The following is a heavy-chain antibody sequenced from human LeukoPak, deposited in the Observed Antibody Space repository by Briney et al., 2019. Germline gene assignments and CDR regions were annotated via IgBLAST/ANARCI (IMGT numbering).Heavy chain of an antibody. Sequence: SETLSLTCAVYGGSFSGYYWSWIRQPPGKGLEWIGEINHSGSTNYNPSLNSRVTISVDTSKNNFSLKLSSVTAADTAVYYCATVLLGFGERFDYWGQGTLVTVSS. CDR2: INHSGST. CDR1: GGSFSGYY. D-gene: IGHD3-10*01. CDR3: ATVLLGFGERFDY. J-gene: IGHJ4*02. V-gene: IGHV4-34*01.